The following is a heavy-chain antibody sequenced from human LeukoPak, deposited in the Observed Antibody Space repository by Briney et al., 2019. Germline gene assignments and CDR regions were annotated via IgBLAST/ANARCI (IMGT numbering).Heavy chain of an antibody. CDR1: GGSISRYY. J-gene: IGHJ6*03. CDR3: AAGSYSFYYMGV. V-gene: IGHV4-59*01. D-gene: IGHD3-10*01. Sequence: PSETLSLTCTVSGGSISRYYWTWLRQPPGKGLEWIGYLYYSGSTIYNPSLKSRVTISVDTSKNQFSLKLSSVTAADTAVYYCAAGSYSFYYMGVWGKGTTVIISS. CDR2: LYYSGST.